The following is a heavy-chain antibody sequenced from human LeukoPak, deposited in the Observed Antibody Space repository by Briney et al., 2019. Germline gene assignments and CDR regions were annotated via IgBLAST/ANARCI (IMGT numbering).Heavy chain of an antibody. D-gene: IGHD3-3*01. CDR1: GFTFSSYS. V-gene: IGHV4-34*01. Sequence: PGGSLRLSCAASGFTFSSYSMNWVRQPPGKGLEWTGEINHSGSTNYNPSLKSRVTISVDTSKNQFSLKLSSVTAADTAVYYCARGSGVDTLRFLEWLLYGPYFDYWGQGTLVTVSS. CDR3: ARGSGVDTLRFLEWLLYGPYFDY. CDR2: INHSGST. J-gene: IGHJ4*02.